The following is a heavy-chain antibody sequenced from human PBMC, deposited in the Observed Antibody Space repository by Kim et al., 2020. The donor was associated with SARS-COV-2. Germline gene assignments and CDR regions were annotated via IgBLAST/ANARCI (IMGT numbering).Heavy chain of an antibody. CDR3: ARLNYVILTGYWEGAFDI. D-gene: IGHD3-9*01. Sequence: GESLKISCKGSGYSFTSYWIGWVRQMPGKGLEWMGIIYPGDSDTRYSPSFQGQVTISADKSISTAYLQWSSLKASDTAMYYCARLNYVILTGYWEGAFDIWGQGTMVTVSS. J-gene: IGHJ3*02. CDR2: IYPGDSDT. CDR1: GYSFTSYW. V-gene: IGHV5-51*01.